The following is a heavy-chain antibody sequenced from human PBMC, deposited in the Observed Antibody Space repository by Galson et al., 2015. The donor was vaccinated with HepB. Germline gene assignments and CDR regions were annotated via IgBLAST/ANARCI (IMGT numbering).Heavy chain of an antibody. J-gene: IGHJ6*02. CDR3: ARGVEILTGVEYYGMDV. V-gene: IGHV4-34*01. CDR2: INHSGST. Sequence: SETLSLTCAVYGGSFSGYYWSWIRQPPGKGLEWIGEINHSGSTNYNPSLKSRVTISVDTSKNQFSLKLSSVTAADTAVYYCARGVEILTGVEYYGMDVWGQGTTVTVSS. CDR1: GGSFSGYY. D-gene: IGHD3-9*01.